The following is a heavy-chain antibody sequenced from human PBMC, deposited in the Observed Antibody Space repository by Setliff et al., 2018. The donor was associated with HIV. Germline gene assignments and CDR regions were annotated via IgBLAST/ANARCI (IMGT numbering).Heavy chain of an antibody. J-gene: IGHJ4*02. CDR2: INHRGNT. CDR3: ARGGLWFGDEFDF. CDR1: GGSFSDHY. D-gene: IGHD3-10*01. Sequence: SETLSLTCAVYGGSFSDHYWTWFRQPPGKGLEWIGEINHRGNTNYNPSLKSRVTISVETSKNQISLNLSSVTAADTAVYFCARGGLWFGDEFDFWGQGTLVTVSS. V-gene: IGHV4-34*01.